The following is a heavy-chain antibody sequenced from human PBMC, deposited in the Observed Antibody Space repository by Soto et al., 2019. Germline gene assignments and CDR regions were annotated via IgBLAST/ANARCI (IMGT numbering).Heavy chain of an antibody. CDR3: VRDNGGY. V-gene: IGHV3-74*01. Sequence: VQVVESGGGLVQPGGSLRLSCAASGFTFNRYPLYWVRQAAGKGLVWVSRINSDGSGFYADSVKGRFNISRDNAKDTLSLQMNSLRVEDTAVYFCVRDNGGYWGQGTLVTVSS. J-gene: IGHJ4*02. D-gene: IGHD2-8*01. CDR1: GFTFNRYP. CDR2: INSDGSG.